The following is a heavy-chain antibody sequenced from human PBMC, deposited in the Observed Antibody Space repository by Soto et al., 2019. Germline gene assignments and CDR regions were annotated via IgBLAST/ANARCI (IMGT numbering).Heavy chain of an antibody. CDR3: ARERSAVRGPNERLDAFDI. CDR2: IYHSGNT. CDR1: GGSISSSNW. J-gene: IGHJ3*02. D-gene: IGHD3-10*01. Sequence: SETLSLTCAVSGGSISSSNWWSWVRQPPGKGLEWIGEIYHSGNTKYNPSLRSRVTISVDKSNNQFSLTVNSMTAADTAVYYCARERSAVRGPNERLDAFDIWGQGTMVTVSS. V-gene: IGHV4-4*02.